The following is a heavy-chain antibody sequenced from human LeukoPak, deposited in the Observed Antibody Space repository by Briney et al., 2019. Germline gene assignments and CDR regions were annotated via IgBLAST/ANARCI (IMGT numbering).Heavy chain of an antibody. J-gene: IGHJ4*02. CDR2: ISYDGSNK. V-gene: IGHV3-30-3*01. CDR1: GFTFSSYA. CDR3: ARDFYGSGSYPAY. D-gene: IGHD3-10*01. Sequence: PGRSLRLSCAASGFTFSSYAMHWVRQAPGKGLEWVAVISYDGSNKYYADSVKGRFTTSRDNSKNTLYLQMNSLRAEDTAVYYCARDFYGSGSYPAYWGQGTLVTVSS.